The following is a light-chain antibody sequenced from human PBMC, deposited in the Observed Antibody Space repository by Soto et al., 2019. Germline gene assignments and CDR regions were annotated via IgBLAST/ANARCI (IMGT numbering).Light chain of an antibody. V-gene: IGKV3-15*01. CDR2: GAS. CDR3: QQSWT. Sequence: EIVMTQSPATLSVSPGERATLSCRASQSVSGNLAWYQQKPGQAPRLLIYGASTRATGIPARFSGSGSGTEFTLTISSLQPDDFATYYCQQSWTFGQGTKVEIK. J-gene: IGKJ1*01. CDR1: QSVSGN.